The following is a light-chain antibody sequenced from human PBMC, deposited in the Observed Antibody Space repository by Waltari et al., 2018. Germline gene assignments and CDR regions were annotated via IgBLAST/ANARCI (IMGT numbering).Light chain of an antibody. CDR1: QSVLYRSNNKNY. CDR3: QQYYSAPLT. Sequence: DIAMTQSPYYLAVSLGERATSSCKSSQSVLYRSNNKNYLAWYHQKPGQPPKLLIHWAGIRESGGPDRVSGVGSGTDFSLTISGRQAEYVAVYYCQQYYSAPLTLGGGTKGDIK. J-gene: IGKJ4*01. CDR2: WAG. V-gene: IGKV4-1*01.